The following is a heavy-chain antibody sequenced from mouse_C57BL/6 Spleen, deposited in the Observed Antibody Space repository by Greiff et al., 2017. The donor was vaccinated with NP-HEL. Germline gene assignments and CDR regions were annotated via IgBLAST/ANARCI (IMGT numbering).Heavy chain of an antibody. CDR2: IDPSDSYT. D-gene: IGHD1-1*01. Sequence: QVHVKQPGAELVMPGASVKLSCKASGYTFTSYWMHWVKQRPGQGLEWIGEIDPSDSYTNYNQKFKGKSTLTVDKSSSTAYMQRSSLTSEDSAVYYCARDSLYGSSPYYFDYWGQGTTLTVSS. CDR1: GYTFTSYW. J-gene: IGHJ2*01. CDR3: ARDSLYGSSPYYFDY. V-gene: IGHV1-69*01.